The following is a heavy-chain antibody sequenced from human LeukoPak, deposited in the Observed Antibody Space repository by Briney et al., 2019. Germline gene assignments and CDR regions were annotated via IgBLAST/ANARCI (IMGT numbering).Heavy chain of an antibody. V-gene: IGHV5-51*01. D-gene: IGHD1-26*01. Sequence: GESLKISCKASGYSFTDYLIAWVRQMPGKGLEWMGIIYPGDSNARYSPSFQGQVTVSVDQSISTPYLQWSSLKASDTAMYYCAREKWGNLDYWGQGTLVTVSS. CDR1: GYSFTDYL. CDR3: AREKWGNLDY. CDR2: IYPGDSNA. J-gene: IGHJ4*02.